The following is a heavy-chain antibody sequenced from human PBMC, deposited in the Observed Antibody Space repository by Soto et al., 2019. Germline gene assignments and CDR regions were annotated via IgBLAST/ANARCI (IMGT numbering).Heavy chain of an antibody. V-gene: IGHV3-30*18. CDR3: AKDLSIAALKMAFDY. CDR2: ISYDGSNK. J-gene: IGHJ4*02. CDR1: GFTFSSYG. D-gene: IGHD6-6*01. Sequence: PGGSLRLSCAASGFTFSSYGMHWVRQAPGKGLEWVAVISYDGSNKYYADSVKGRFTISRDNSKNTLYLQMNSLRAEDTAVYYCAKDLSIAALKMAFDYWGQGTLVTVSS.